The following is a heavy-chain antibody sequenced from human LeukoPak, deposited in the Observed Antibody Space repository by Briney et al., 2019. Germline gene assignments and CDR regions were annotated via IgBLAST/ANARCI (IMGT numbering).Heavy chain of an antibody. V-gene: IGHV1-69*06. Sequence: SVKVSCKASGGTFSSYAISWVRQAPGQGLEWMGGIIPIFGTANYAQKFQGRVTITADKSTSTAYMELSSLRSEDTAVYYCASGGSGYSRFGAFDIWGQGTLVTVSS. J-gene: IGHJ4*02. CDR2: IIPIFGTA. CDR1: GGTFSSYA. CDR3: ASGGSGYSRFGAFDI. D-gene: IGHD5-12*01.